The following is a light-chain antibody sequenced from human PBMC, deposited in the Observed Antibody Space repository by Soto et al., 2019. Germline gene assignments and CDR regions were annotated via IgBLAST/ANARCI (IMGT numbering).Light chain of an antibody. V-gene: IGKV1D-13*01. J-gene: IGKJ4*01. Sequence: IQLTQSPSFLSASVGDRFTIACMASQGISNFLSWYQQKAVKSPKLLIYDAYSLESGVTSRFSGSGSGTYFTLTISSLQPEDFATYYCQPFNNYPLTFGEGTQVEIK. CDR3: QPFNNYPLT. CDR2: DAY. CDR1: QGISNF.